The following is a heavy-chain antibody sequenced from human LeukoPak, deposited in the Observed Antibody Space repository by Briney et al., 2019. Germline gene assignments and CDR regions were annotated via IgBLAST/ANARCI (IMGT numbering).Heavy chain of an antibody. Sequence: PGGSLRLSCAASGFTFSSYAMHWVRQAPGKGLEWVAVISYDGSNKYYADSVKGRFTISRDNSKNTLYLQMNSLRAEDTAVYYCARGAVPGYYFDYWGQGTLVTVSS. D-gene: IGHD1-14*01. CDR1: GFTFSSYA. J-gene: IGHJ4*02. V-gene: IGHV3-30*04. CDR2: ISYDGSNK. CDR3: ARGAVPGYYFDY.